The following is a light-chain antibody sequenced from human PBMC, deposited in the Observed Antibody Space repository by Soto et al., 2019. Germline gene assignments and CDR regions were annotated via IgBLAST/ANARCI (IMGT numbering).Light chain of an antibody. CDR2: ATS. Sequence: DIPMTPSPSSLSAPLGHRVTITCRASQSISTYLIWYQQKPGKAPKLLIYATSSLQSGVPSRFSGSGSGTDFTLTISSLQPEDFATYYCQQSYSTPPGTFGQGTKVDIK. V-gene: IGKV1-39*01. CDR1: QSISTY. J-gene: IGKJ1*01. CDR3: QQSYSTPPGT.